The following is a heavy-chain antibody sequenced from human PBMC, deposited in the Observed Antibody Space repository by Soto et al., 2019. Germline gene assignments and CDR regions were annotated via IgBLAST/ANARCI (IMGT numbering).Heavy chain of an antibody. Sequence: GASVKVSCKASGGTFSSYAISWVRQAPGQGLEWMGGIIPIFGTANYAQKFQGRVTITADESTSTAYMELSSLRSEDTAVYYCARVQYFDFLHYFDYWGQGTLVTVSS. J-gene: IGHJ4*02. CDR2: IIPIFGTA. V-gene: IGHV1-69*13. D-gene: IGHD3-9*01. CDR1: GGTFSSYA. CDR3: ARVQYFDFLHYFDY.